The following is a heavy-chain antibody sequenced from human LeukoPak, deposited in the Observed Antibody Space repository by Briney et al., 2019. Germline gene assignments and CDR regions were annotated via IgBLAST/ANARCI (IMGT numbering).Heavy chain of an antibody. Sequence: SVKVSCKASGGTFSSYAISWVRQAPGQGLEWMGGIIPILGTANYAQKFQGRVTITADESTSTAYMELSSLRSEDTAVYYCARDLSDSSGYSQWGQGTLVTVSS. CDR2: IIPILGTA. D-gene: IGHD3-22*01. CDR3: ARDLSDSSGYSQ. CDR1: GGTFSSYA. V-gene: IGHV1-69*13. J-gene: IGHJ4*02.